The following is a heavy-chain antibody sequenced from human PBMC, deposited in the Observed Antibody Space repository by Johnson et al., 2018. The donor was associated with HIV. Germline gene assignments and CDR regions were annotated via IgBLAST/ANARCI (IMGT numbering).Heavy chain of an antibody. J-gene: IGHJ3*02. CDR3: AKDRGRTDVLSSDAFDI. CDR1: GFTFDDYG. V-gene: IGHV3-23*04. CDR2: ISGSGGST. Sequence: VQLVESGGGVVRPGGSLRLSCAASGFTFDDYGMSWVRQAPGKGLEWVSAISGSGGSTYYADSVKGRFTISRDNSKNTLYLPMNSLRAEDTAVYYRAKDRGRTDVLSSDAFDIWGQGTMVTVSS. D-gene: IGHD3-16*01.